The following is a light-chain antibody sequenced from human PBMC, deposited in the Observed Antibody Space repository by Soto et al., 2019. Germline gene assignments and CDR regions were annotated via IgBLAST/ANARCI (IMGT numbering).Light chain of an antibody. CDR2: DAS. J-gene: IGKJ4*01. CDR3: QQYLNVLP. Sequence: DIQMTQSPSSLSASVGDRITITCQASQDIRNHLNWYQQKPGKAPKTLIYDASNLEAGVPSRFGGSGSGTDFTFTISSLQPEDIATYYCQQYLNVLPFRGGTKVEIK. CDR1: QDIRNH. V-gene: IGKV1-33*01.